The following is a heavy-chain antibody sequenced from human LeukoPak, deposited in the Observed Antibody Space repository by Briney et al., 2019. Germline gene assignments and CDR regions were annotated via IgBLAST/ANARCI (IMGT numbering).Heavy chain of an antibody. Sequence: SETLSLTCAVYGGSFSGYYWNWIRQPPGKGLEWIGEINHSGSTNYNPSLKSRVTISVDTSKNQFSLKLSSVTAADTARYYCARRSRDTDVSSWYFDYWGQGTLVTVSS. J-gene: IGHJ4*02. CDR3: ARRSRDTDVSSWYFDY. V-gene: IGHV4-34*01. CDR2: INHSGST. D-gene: IGHD6-13*01. CDR1: GGSFSGYY.